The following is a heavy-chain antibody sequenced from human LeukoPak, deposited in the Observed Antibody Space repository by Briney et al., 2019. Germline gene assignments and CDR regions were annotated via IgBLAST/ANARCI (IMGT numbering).Heavy chain of an antibody. V-gene: IGHV4-59*12. Sequence: SETLSLTCTVSGGSISSYYWSWIRQPPGKGLEWIGSIYYSGSTYYNPSLKSRVTISVDTSKNQFSLKLSSVTAADTAVYYCARGYFGYMDVWGKGTTVTVSS. CDR1: GGSISSYY. CDR3: ARGYFGYMDV. D-gene: IGHD3-9*01. CDR2: IYYSGST. J-gene: IGHJ6*03.